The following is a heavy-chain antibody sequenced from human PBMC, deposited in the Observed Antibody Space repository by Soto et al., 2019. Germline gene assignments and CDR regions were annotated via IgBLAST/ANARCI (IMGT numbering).Heavy chain of an antibody. J-gene: IGHJ3*02. V-gene: IGHV4-34*09. CDR2: VNHSGEA. Sequence: SETLSLTCGVYGGSFRNYYWIWVRQPPGKGLEWIGEVNHSGEATYNPSLQSRVTISVDTSKNQFSLKLSSVTAADTAVYYCARAPDPYYYDSSGYFGAFDIWGQGTMVTVSS. D-gene: IGHD3-22*01. CDR1: GGSFRNYY. CDR3: ARAPDPYYYDSSGYFGAFDI.